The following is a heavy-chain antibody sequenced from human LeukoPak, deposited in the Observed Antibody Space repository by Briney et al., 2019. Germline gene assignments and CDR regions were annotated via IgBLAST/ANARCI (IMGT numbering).Heavy chain of an antibody. CDR2: ISSSSSTI. V-gene: IGHV3-48*01. CDR3: ARDTRFLEWLPYYFDY. CDR1: GFTFSSYS. J-gene: IGHJ4*02. D-gene: IGHD3-3*01. Sequence: GGTLRLSCAASGFTFSSYSMNWVRQAPGKGLEWVSYISSSSSTIYYADSVKGRFTISRDNAKNSLYLQMNSLRAEDTAVYYCARDTRFLEWLPYYFDYWGQGTLVTVSS.